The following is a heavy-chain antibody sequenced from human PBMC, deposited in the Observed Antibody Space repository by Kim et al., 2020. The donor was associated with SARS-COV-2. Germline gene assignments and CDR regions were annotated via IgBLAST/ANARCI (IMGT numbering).Heavy chain of an antibody. J-gene: IGHJ5*02. CDR1: GYTFTSYG. D-gene: IGHD3-22*01. Sequence: ASVKVSCKASGYTFTSYGISWVRQAPGQGLEWMGWISGYNGNTNYAQKLQGRVTMTTDTSTSTAYMELRSLRSDDTAVYYCARDYYDKGSGDNWFDPWGQGTLVTVSS. CDR2: ISGYNGNT. V-gene: IGHV1-18*01. CDR3: ARDYYDKGSGDNWFDP.